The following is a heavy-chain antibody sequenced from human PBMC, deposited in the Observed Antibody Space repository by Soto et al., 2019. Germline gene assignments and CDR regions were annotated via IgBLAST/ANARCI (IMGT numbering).Heavy chain of an antibody. CDR3: ARRSMASVDYGLGV. CDR2: TYYSGSA. J-gene: IGHJ6*04. D-gene: IGHD6-6*01. Sequence: PSETLSLTCTVSGGSISGGDYYLRWIRHPPGKGLEWIGYTYYSGSAYYNPSLESRVTISMDTSKRQLSLKLSSVTAADTAVYYCARRSMASVDYGLGVWGKGTTVTVSS. V-gene: IGHV4-30-4*01. CDR1: GGSISGGDYY.